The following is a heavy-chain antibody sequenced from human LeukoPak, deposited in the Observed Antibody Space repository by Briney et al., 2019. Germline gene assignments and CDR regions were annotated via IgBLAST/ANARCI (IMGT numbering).Heavy chain of an antibody. CDR3: AGEGVMTTVTTGPFDY. J-gene: IGHJ4*02. V-gene: IGHV1-69*01. CDR1: GGTFSSYA. CDR2: IIPIFGTA. D-gene: IGHD4-17*01. Sequence: GASVKVSCKASGGTFSSYAIRWVREAPGQGVEWMGAIIPIFGTANYVQKFQGSVTITADESTSTAYMEQSSLRSEDTAVYYCAGEGVMTTVTTGPFDYWGQGTLVTVSS.